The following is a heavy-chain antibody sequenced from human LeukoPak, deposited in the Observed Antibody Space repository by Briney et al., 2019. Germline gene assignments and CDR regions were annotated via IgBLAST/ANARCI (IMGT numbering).Heavy chain of an antibody. CDR1: GFTFSSYS. D-gene: IGHD3-16*02. V-gene: IGHV3-21*01. CDR3: ATTYYGYVWGSYRRFDY. Sequence: PGGSLRLSCAASGFTFSSYSMNWVRQAPGKGLEWVSSISSSSSYIYYADSVKGRFTISRDNAKNSLYLQMNSLRAEDTAVYYCATTYYGYVWGSYRRFDYRGQGTLVTVSS. CDR2: ISSSSSYI. J-gene: IGHJ4*02.